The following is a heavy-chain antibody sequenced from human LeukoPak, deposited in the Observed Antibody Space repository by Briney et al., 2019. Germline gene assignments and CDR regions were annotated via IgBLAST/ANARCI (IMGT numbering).Heavy chain of an antibody. CDR2: INHSGST. CDR3: AGVAAWEPPYFDY. Sequence: SETLSLTCAVYGGSFSGYYWSWIRQPPGKGLEWIGEINHSGSTNYNPSLKSRVTISVDTSKNQFSLKLSSVTAADTAVYYCAGVAAWEPPYFDYWGQGTLVTVSS. J-gene: IGHJ4*02. CDR1: GGSFSGYY. D-gene: IGHD1-26*01. V-gene: IGHV4-34*01.